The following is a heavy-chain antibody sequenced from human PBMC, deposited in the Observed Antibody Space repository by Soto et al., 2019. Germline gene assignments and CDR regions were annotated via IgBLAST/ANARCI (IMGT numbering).Heavy chain of an antibody. CDR1: GFTFDDYA. J-gene: IGHJ6*03. CDR2: ISWNSGSI. CDR3: AKDRGVTTGTGYYYYMDV. V-gene: IGHV3-9*01. Sequence: EVQLVESGGGLVQPGRSLRLSCAASGFTFDDYAMHWVRQAPGKGLAWVSGISWNSGSIGYADSVKARFTISRDNAMNSLYLQMNSLRAEDTALYYCAKDRGVTTGTGYYYYMDVWGKGTTVTVSS. D-gene: IGHD4-17*01.